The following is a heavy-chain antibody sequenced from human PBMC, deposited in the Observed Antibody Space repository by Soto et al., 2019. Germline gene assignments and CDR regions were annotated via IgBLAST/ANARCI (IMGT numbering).Heavy chain of an antibody. J-gene: IGHJ6*02. CDR2: IWYDGSNK. CDR3: ARDPVGTTVTTDPLYYYYYGMDV. V-gene: IGHV3-33*01. CDR1: GFTFSSYG. Sequence: QVQLVESGGGVVQPGRSLRLSCAASGFTFSSYGMHWVRQAPGKGLEWVAVIWYDGSNKYYADSVKGRFTSSRDNSKKTLDLQMNSLRAEDTAVYYCARDPVGTTVTTDPLYYYYYGMDVWGQGTTVTVSS. D-gene: IGHD4-17*01.